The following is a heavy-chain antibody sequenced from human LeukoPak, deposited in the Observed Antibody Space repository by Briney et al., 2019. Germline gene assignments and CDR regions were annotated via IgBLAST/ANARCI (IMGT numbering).Heavy chain of an antibody. J-gene: IGHJ4*02. CDR1: GGSIRSFY. V-gene: IGHV4-59*01. CDR3: ARMTAAGNSIDY. D-gene: IGHD6-13*01. Sequence: PSETLSPTCTVSGGSIRSFYWSWIRQPPGKGLEWIGYISYSGSTNYNPSLRSRVTVSVDTSKNQFSLKLSSVTAADTAVYYCARMTAAGNSIDYWGQGTLVTVSS. CDR2: ISYSGST.